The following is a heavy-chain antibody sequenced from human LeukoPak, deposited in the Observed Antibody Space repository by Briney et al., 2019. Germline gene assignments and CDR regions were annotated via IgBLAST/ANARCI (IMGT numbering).Heavy chain of an antibody. CDR1: GFTFSSYW. CDR3: TRGRRGNYFDY. V-gene: IGHV3-74*01. CDR2: INSDGSSA. Sequence: QPGGSLRLSCAASGFTFSSYWMHWVRRAPGKGLEWVSCINSDGSSASYADSVKGRFTISRDNAKNTLYLQMNSLRAEDTAVYYCTRGRRGNYFDYRGQGTLVTVSS. D-gene: IGHD3-16*01. J-gene: IGHJ4*02.